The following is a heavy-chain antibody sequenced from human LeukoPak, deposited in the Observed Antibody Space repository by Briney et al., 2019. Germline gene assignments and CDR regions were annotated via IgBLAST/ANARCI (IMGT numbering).Heavy chain of an antibody. CDR3: ARDFKDSEVVFDY. V-gene: IGHV3-23*01. CDR1: GFTFSSYG. D-gene: IGHD2-21*01. Sequence: GGSLRLSCAASGFTFSSYGMSWVRQAPGKGLEWVSAISGSGGSTYYADSVKGRFTISRDNSKNTLYLQMNSLRAEDTAVYYCARDFKDSEVVFDYWGQGTLVTVSS. J-gene: IGHJ4*02. CDR2: ISGSGGST.